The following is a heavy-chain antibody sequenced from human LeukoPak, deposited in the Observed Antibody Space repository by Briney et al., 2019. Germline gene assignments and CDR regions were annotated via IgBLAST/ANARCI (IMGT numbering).Heavy chain of an antibody. Sequence: ASVKVSCKVSGYTLTELSMHWVRQAPGKGLEWMGGFDPEDGETIYAQKFQGRVTMTEDTSTDTAYMELSSLRAEDTALYYCAKDSTISGYELIIDYWGQGTLVTVSS. D-gene: IGHD5-12*01. CDR3: AKDSTISGYELIIDY. CDR2: FDPEDGET. J-gene: IGHJ4*02. V-gene: IGHV1-24*01. CDR1: GYTLTELS.